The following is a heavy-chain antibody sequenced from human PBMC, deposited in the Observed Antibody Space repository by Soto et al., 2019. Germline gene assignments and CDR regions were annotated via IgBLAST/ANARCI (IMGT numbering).Heavy chain of an antibody. CDR1: GFTVSSNY. V-gene: IGHV3-53*02. Sequence: EVQLVETGGGLIQPGGSLRLSCAASGFTVSSNYMSWVRQAPGKGLEWVSVIYSAGSTYYADSVKGRFTISRDNSKNTLYLQMNSLRAEDTAVYYCAREGRGWHYFDYWGQGTLVTVSS. D-gene: IGHD6-19*01. J-gene: IGHJ4*02. CDR2: IYSAGST. CDR3: AREGRGWHYFDY.